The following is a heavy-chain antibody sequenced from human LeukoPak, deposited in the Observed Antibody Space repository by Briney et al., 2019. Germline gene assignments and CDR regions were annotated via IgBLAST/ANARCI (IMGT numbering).Heavy chain of an antibody. J-gene: IGHJ5*02. Sequence: GGSLRLSCAASGFTFSNAWMSWVRQTPEKGLEWVGRIKSKTDGGATDYGAPVKGRFTISRDDSKNTLYLQMNSLNTEDTAMYYCTTEKAARLLWWQARWFDPWGQGTLVSVSS. CDR3: TTEKAARLLWWQARWFDP. CDR1: GFTFSNAW. D-gene: IGHD2-21*01. CDR2: IKSKTDGGAT. V-gene: IGHV3-15*01.